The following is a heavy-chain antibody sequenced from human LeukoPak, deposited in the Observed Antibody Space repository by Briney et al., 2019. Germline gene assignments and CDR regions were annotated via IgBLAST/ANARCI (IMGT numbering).Heavy chain of an antibody. CDR3: ARDGPILEDIVVVPAAGLYGMDV. V-gene: IGHV3-21*01. J-gene: IGHJ6*02. CDR2: ISSSSSYI. CDR1: GFTFSSYA. D-gene: IGHD2-2*01. Sequence: GGSLRLSCAASGFTFSSYAMSWVRQAPGKGLEWVSSISSSSSYIYYADSVKGRFTISRDNAKNSLYLQMNSLRAEDTAMYYCARDGPILEDIVVVPAAGLYGMDVWGQGTTVTVSS.